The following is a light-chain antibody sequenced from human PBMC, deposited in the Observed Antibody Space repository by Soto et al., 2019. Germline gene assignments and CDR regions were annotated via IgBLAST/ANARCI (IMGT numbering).Light chain of an antibody. J-gene: IGKJ1*01. CDR3: QLRNNWPQT. Sequence: EIVLTQAPATLSFSPGERATLFCRASQSGSSYSAWYERKPGQARSLLIYDASNRASGIPARFSSCASWTDFTRTISSLEPEDFAVYYGQLRNNWPQTYGQGTKV. CDR1: QSGSSY. V-gene: IGKV3-11*01. CDR2: DAS.